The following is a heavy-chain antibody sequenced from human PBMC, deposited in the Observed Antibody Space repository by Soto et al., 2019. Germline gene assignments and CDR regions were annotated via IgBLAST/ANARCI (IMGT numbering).Heavy chain of an antibody. D-gene: IGHD2-21*01. Sequence: PSETLSLTCTVSGGSISSYYWSWIRQPPGKGLEWIGYIYYSGSTNYNPSLKSRVTISVDTSKNQFSLKLRSVTAADTAVYYCATLPPRIVVSLIPIPTWGQGILVTVSS. CDR1: GGSISSYY. CDR3: ATLPPRIVVSLIPIPT. CDR2: IYYSGST. J-gene: IGHJ5*02. V-gene: IGHV4-59*12.